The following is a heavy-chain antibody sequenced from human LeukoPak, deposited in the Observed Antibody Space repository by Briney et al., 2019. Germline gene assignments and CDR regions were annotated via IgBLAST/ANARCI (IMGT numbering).Heavy chain of an antibody. D-gene: IGHD3-10*01. J-gene: IGHJ4*01. CDR1: GFTFINYG. Sequence: GGSLRLSCAASGFTFINYGMSWVRQAPGKGLEWVSAISGSGGSTYYADSVKGRFTVSRDNSKNSLYLQMNSLRAEDTAMYYCARLSAMLRGPEPIYYFDYWGQGTLVTVSS. CDR3: ARLSAMLRGPEPIYYFDY. V-gene: IGHV3-23*01. CDR2: ISGSGGST.